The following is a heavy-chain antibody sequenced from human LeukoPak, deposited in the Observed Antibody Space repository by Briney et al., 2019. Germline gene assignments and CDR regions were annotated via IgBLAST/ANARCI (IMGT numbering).Heavy chain of an antibody. Sequence: GASVKVSCKASGYTFTSYGISWVRQAPGQGLEWMGWISAYNGNTNYAQKLQGRVTMTTDTSTSTAYMELRSLRSDDTAVYYCARDPSREIYGGLYFDYWGQGTLVTVSS. J-gene: IGHJ4*02. D-gene: IGHD4-23*01. CDR1: GYTFTSYG. CDR2: ISAYNGNT. CDR3: ARDPSREIYGGLYFDY. V-gene: IGHV1-18*01.